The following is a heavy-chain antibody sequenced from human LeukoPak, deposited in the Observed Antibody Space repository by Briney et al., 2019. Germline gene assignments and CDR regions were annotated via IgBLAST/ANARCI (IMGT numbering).Heavy chain of an antibody. CDR3: ARTPRWLEGVEVWFDP. Sequence: SETLSLTCAVSGGSISSSNWWSWVRQPPGKGLEWIGEIYHSGSTNYNPSLKSRVTISVDKSKNQFSLKLSSVTAADTAVYYCARTPRWLEGVEVWFDPWGQGTLVTVSS. CDR1: GGSISSSNW. V-gene: IGHV4-4*02. CDR2: IYHSGST. J-gene: IGHJ5*02. D-gene: IGHD3-22*01.